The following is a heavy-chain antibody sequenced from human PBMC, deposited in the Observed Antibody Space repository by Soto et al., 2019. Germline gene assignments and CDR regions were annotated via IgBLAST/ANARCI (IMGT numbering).Heavy chain of an antibody. CDR2: ISDGGGST. V-gene: IGHV3-23*01. CDR1: GFTFSRYA. J-gene: IGHJ6*02. CDR3: ARGEVAAPSLYYYYYGMDV. D-gene: IGHD2-15*01. Sequence: TGGSLRLSCAASGFTFSRYAMSWVRQAPGKGLEWVSAISDGGGSTYYADSVKGRFTISRDNSKNTLYLQMNSLRAEDTAVYYCARGEVAAPSLYYYYYGMDVWGQGTTVTVSS.